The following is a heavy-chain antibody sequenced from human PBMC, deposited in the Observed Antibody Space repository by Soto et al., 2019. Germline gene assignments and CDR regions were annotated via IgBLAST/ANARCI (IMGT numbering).Heavy chain of an antibody. J-gene: IGHJ4*02. D-gene: IGHD3-10*01. CDR3: ARVVGGGVFDY. V-gene: IGHV3-30-3*01. CDR1: GFTFSSYA. Sequence: GGSLRLSCAASGFTFSSYAMHWVRQAPGKGLEWVAVISYDGSNKYYADSVKGRFTISRDNSKNTLYLQMNSLRAEDTAVYYGARVVGGGVFDYWGQGTLVTVSS. CDR2: ISYDGSNK.